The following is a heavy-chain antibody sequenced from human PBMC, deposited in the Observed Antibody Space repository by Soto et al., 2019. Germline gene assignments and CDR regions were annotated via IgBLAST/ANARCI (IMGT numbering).Heavy chain of an antibody. CDR1: GFTFSDYP. CDR2: ISYDGRVK. Sequence: PGGSLRLSCAASGFTFSDYPMHWVRQAPGKGLEWVAVISYDGRVKYYVDSVKGRFTISRDDSKNTQYLQMNSLRVDDTAVYYCARDFIVGAPDYFDYWGQGT. V-gene: IGHV3-30*04. CDR3: ARDFIVGAPDYFDY. D-gene: IGHD1-26*01. J-gene: IGHJ4*02.